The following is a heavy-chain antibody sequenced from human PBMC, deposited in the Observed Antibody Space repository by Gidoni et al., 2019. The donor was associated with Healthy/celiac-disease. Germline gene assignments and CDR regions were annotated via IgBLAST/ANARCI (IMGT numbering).Heavy chain of an antibody. J-gene: IGHJ1*01. CDR3: AREGTLWFGELSTTPRGRYFQH. V-gene: IGHV4-34*01. CDR1: GGSFSGYY. D-gene: IGHD3-10*01. CDR2: SNHSGST. Sequence: QVQLQQWGAGLLKPSETLSLTCAVYGGSFSGYYWSWIRQPPGKGLEWIGESNHSGSTNYNPSLMSRVTISVDTSKNQFSLKLSSVTAADTAVYYCAREGTLWFGELSTTPRGRYFQHWGQGTLVTVSS.